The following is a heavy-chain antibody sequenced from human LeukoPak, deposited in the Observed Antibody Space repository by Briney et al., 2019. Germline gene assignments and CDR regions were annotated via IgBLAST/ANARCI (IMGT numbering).Heavy chain of an antibody. Sequence: ASVKVSCKASGGTFSSYAISWVRQAPGQGLEWMGGIIPIFGTANYAQKLQGRVTITADESTSTAYMELSSLRAEDTAVYYCAKAARVVVPAASSNWGQGTLVTVSS. J-gene: IGHJ4*02. D-gene: IGHD2-2*01. V-gene: IGHV1-69*01. CDR2: IIPIFGTA. CDR1: GGTFSSYA. CDR3: AKAARVVVPAASSN.